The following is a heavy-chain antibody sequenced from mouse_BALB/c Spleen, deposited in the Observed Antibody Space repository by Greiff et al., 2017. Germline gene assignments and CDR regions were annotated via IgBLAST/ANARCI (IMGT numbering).Heavy chain of an antibody. CDR2: INPNTGYT. CDR3: ASGRTLMDY. Sequence: QGQLQQSGAELAKPGASVRMSCKASGYTFTTYWMHWVKQRPGQGLEWIGYINPNTGYTEYNQKFKDKATLTADKSSSTASMQLSSLTSEDSAVYYCASGRTLMDYWGQGTSVTVSS. J-gene: IGHJ4*01. CDR1: GYTFTTYW. V-gene: IGHV1-7*01.